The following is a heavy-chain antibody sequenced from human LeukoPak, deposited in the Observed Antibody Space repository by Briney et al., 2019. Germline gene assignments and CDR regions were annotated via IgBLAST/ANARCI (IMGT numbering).Heavy chain of an antibody. D-gene: IGHD6-13*01. CDR1: GYTFTIYG. V-gene: IGHV1-18*01. Sequence: GASVKVSCKASGYTFTIYGISWVRQAPGQGLEWMGWISAYNGNTNYAQKLQGRVTMTTDTSASTAYMELRSLRSDDTAVYYCARARGIAAAGISYYYYYMDVWGKGTTVTVSS. J-gene: IGHJ6*03. CDR2: ISAYNGNT. CDR3: ARARGIAAAGISYYYYYMDV.